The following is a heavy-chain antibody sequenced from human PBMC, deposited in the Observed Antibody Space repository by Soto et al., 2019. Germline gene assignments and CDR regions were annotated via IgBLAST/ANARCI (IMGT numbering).Heavy chain of an antibody. CDR2: ISSSGSTI. CDR1: GFTFSDYY. J-gene: IGHJ6*02. D-gene: IGHD2-15*01. CDR3: ARPVEVVTRFVGAGGMDV. Sequence: QVQLVESGGGLVKPGGSLRLSCAASGFTFSDYYMSWIRQAPGKGLEWVSYISSSGSTIYYADSVKGRFTSSRDNAKNSLSLQMNSLRAEDTAVYYCARPVEVVTRFVGAGGMDVWGQVTTVTVSS. V-gene: IGHV3-11*01.